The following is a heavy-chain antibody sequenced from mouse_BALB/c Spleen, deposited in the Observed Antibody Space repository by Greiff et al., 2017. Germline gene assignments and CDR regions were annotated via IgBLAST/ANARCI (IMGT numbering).Heavy chain of an antibody. D-gene: IGHD2-10*02. V-gene: IGHV1-4*01. CDR3: AREKYGNYVFAY. Sequence: VQLQESGAELARPGASVKMSCKASGYTFTSYTMHWVKQRPGQGLEWIGYINPSSGYTNYNQKFKDKATLTADKSSSTAYMQLSSLTSEDSAVYYCAREKYGNYVFAYWGQGTLVTVSA. CDR1: GYTFTSYT. J-gene: IGHJ3*01. CDR2: INPSSGYT.